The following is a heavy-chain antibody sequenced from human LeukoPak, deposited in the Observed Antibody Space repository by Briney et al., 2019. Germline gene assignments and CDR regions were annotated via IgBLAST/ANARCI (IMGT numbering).Heavy chain of an antibody. CDR3: ARDEYYDSSGYHPHDAFDI. V-gene: IGHV3-30*04. CDR1: GFTFSSHA. J-gene: IGHJ3*02. Sequence: GGSLRLSCAASGFTFSSHAMHWVRQAPGKGLEWVAVISYDGSNKYYADSVKGRFTISRDNSKNTLYLQMNSLRAEDTAVYYCARDEYYDSSGYHPHDAFDIWGQGTMVTVSS. CDR2: ISYDGSNK. D-gene: IGHD3-22*01.